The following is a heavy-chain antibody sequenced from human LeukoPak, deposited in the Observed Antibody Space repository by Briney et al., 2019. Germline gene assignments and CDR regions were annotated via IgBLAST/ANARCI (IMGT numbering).Heavy chain of an antibody. V-gene: IGHV3-48*03. CDR1: GFTFSSYE. Sequence: PGGSLRLSCAASGFTFSSYEMNWVRQAPGKGLEWVSYISSSGSTIYYADSVKGRFTISRDNAKNSLYLQMNSLRAEDTAVYYCARRPDCSGSDCYGMDVWGQGTAVTVSS. CDR2: ISSSGSTI. D-gene: IGHD2-15*01. J-gene: IGHJ6*02. CDR3: ARRPDCSGSDCYGMDV.